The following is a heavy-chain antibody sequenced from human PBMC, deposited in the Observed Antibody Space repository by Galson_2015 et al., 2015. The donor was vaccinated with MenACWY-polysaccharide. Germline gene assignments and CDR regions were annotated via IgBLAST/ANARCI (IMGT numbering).Heavy chain of an antibody. V-gene: IGHV4-61*01. D-gene: IGHD3-10*01. Sequence: ETRSLTCSVCGDSVSRGTYYWSWLRPSSGKGLKWIGYRSHGGSDNFNPSLRSRVTISLDTSNNRLYLTMTCVTDADTAMYYCAREPTYAGSFGWFDPWGPGTLVTVSS. CDR1: GDSVSRGTYY. J-gene: IGHJ5*02. CDR3: AREPTYAGSFGWFDP. CDR2: RSHGGSD.